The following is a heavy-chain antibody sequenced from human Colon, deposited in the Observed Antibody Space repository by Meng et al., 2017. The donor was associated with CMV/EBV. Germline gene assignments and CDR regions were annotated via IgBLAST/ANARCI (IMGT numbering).Heavy chain of an antibody. V-gene: IGHV3-53*01. CDR1: EFTVNSYF. CDR3: TRGSRSGWYGDR. CDR2: IYTGGTT. D-gene: IGHD6-19*01. Sequence: LSCAASEFTVNSYFMSWVRQAPGKGLEWVSVIYTGGTTYYADSVKGRFTISRDDAKNTLFLQMNSLRAEDTAVYYCTRGSRSGWYGDRWGQGTLVTVSS. J-gene: IGHJ5*02.